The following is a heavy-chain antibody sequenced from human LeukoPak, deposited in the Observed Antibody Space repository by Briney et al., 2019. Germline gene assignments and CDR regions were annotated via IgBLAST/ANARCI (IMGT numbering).Heavy chain of an antibody. Sequence: KPSETLSLTCTVSGGSISSSSYYWGWIRQPPGKGLEWIGSIYYSGSTYYNPSLKSRVTISVDTSKNQFSLKLSSVTAADTAVYYCASSAVSLFTRVTTPSYFDYWGQGTLVTVSS. J-gene: IGHJ4*02. CDR1: GGSISSSSYY. D-gene: IGHD4-17*01. CDR2: IYYSGST. CDR3: ASSAVSLFTRVTTPSYFDY. V-gene: IGHV4-39*01.